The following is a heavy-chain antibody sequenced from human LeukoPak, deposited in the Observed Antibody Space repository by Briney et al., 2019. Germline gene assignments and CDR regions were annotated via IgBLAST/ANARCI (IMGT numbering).Heavy chain of an antibody. CDR3: AWRRDGYGHFDY. J-gene: IGHJ4*02. CDR2: IYDSGST. D-gene: IGHD5-24*01. CDR1: GGSIRSSYYY. V-gene: IGHV4-39*01. Sequence: SETLSLTCTVSGGSIRSSYYYWGWIRQPPGKGLEWIGSIYDSGSTYYNPSLKSRVTISVDTSKNQFSLKLNSVTAADTAVYYCAWRRDGYGHFDYWGQGTLVTVSS.